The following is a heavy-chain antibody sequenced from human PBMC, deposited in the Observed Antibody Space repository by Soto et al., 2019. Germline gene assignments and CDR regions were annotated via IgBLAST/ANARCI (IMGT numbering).Heavy chain of an antibody. CDR3: ARSEGSGSYYINWFDP. CDR1: GGSISSYY. V-gene: IGHV4-59*01. CDR2: IYYSGST. Sequence: SETLSLTCTVSGGSISSYYWSWIRQPPGKGLEWIGYIYYSGSTNYNPSLKSRVTISVDTSKNQFSLKLSSVTAADTAVYYCARSEGSGSYYINWFDPWGQGTLVTVSS. D-gene: IGHD3-10*01. J-gene: IGHJ5*02.